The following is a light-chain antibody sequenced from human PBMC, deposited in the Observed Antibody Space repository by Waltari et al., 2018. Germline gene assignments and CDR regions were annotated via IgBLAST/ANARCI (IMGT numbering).Light chain of an antibody. CDR2: WAS. Sequence: DLVMTLSPNSLSAYLGERATINCKSSQSVLYSSNNNKNYLAWYQQKSGQPPKLLIYWASTRESGVPDRFSGSGSGTDFTLTISSLQAEDMAVYYCQQYYSTPLTFGGGTKVEIK. J-gene: IGKJ4*01. CDR1: QSVLYSSNNNKNY. V-gene: IGKV4-1*01. CDR3: QQYYSTPLT.